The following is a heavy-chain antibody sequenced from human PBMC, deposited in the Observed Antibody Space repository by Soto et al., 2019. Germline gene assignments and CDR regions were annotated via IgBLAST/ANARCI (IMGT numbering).Heavy chain of an antibody. J-gene: IGHJ4*02. Sequence: QVQLQQWGAGLLKPSETLSLTCAVYGGSFSGYYWSWIRQPPGKGLEWIGEINHSGSTNYNPSLKSRVTISVDTSKNQFSLKLSSVTAADTAVYYCARRVVVTAIVDYWGQGTLVTVSS. D-gene: IGHD2-21*02. CDR3: ARRVVVTAIVDY. CDR2: INHSGST. CDR1: GGSFSGYY. V-gene: IGHV4-34*01.